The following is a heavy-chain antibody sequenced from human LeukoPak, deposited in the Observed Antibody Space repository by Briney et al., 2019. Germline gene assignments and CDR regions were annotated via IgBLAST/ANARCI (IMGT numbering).Heavy chain of an antibody. CDR1: GGSISSYY. J-gene: IGHJ4*02. V-gene: IGHV4-59*01. CDR2: IYYSGST. Sequence: SETLSLTCTVSGGSISSYYWSWIRQPPGKGLEWIGYIYYSGSTNYNPSLKSRVTISVDTSKNQFSLKLSSVTAADTAVYYCARCNTAVGGRCDYWGQGTLVAVSS. D-gene: IGHD5-18*01. CDR3: ARCNTAVGGRCDY.